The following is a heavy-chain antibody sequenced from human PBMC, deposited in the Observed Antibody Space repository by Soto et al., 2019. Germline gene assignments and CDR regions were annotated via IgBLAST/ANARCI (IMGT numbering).Heavy chain of an antibody. CDR1: GGSFSGYY. D-gene: IGHD3-16*01. V-gene: IGHV4-34*01. Sequence: SETLSLTCAVYGGSFSGYYWSWIRQPPGKGLEWIGEINHSGSTNYNPSLKSRVTISVDTSKNQFSLKLSSVTAADTAVYYCARGRMITFGGVYANWFDPWGQGTLVTVSS. J-gene: IGHJ5*02. CDR2: INHSGST. CDR3: ARGRMITFGGVYANWFDP.